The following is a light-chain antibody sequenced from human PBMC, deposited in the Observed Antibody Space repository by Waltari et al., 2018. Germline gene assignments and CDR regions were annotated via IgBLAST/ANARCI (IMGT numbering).Light chain of an antibody. CDR3: QQYNNWPTWT. CDR2: GAS. CDR1: QSISSN. V-gene: IGKV3-15*01. J-gene: IGKJ1*01. Sequence: EIVMTQSPATLSVSPGERATLSCRASQSISSNLAWYQHKPGQAPRLLISGASTRATGIPARFSGSGSGTEFTLTISSLQSEDFAVYYCQQYNNWPTWTFGQGTKVEIK.